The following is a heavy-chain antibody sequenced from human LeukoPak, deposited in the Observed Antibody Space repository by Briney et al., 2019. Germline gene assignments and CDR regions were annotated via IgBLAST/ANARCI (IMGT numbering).Heavy chain of an antibody. V-gene: IGHV1-18*01. CDR3: ARVGSRFIVFDPWFDP. D-gene: IGHD5/OR15-5a*01. Sequence: GASVKVSCKASGYTFTTYGISWVRQTPGQGLEWMGWISTYSSNTHYAQKFQGRVTLTTDTSTSTAYMELRSLRSDDTAVYYCARVGSRFIVFDPWFDPWGQGTLVTVSS. CDR2: ISTYSSNT. J-gene: IGHJ5*02. CDR1: GYTFTTYG.